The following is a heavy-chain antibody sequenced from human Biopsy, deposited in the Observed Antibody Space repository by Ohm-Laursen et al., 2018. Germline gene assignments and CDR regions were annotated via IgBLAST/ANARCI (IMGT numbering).Heavy chain of an antibody. CDR2: ISASGATS. Sequence: GSLRLSCTASGFTYTTFAMSWVRQAPGKGPEWVSTISASGATSYYADSVKGRFTISRDNSKNTLYLQMNSVRADDTAIYYCAKGGSITIFGVVINNCFDPWGQGTRVTVSS. V-gene: IGHV3-23*01. CDR1: GFTYTTFA. J-gene: IGHJ5*02. D-gene: IGHD3-3*01. CDR3: AKGGSITIFGVVINNCFDP.